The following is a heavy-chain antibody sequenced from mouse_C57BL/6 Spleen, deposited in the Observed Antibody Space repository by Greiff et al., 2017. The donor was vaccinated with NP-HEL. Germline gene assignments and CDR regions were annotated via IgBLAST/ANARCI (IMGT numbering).Heavy chain of an antibody. CDR2: IYPGSGST. CDR3: ARSEAYYSNSYYFDY. D-gene: IGHD2-5*01. J-gene: IGHJ2*01. CDR1: GYTFTSYW. V-gene: IGHV1-55*01. Sequence: VQLQQPGAELVKPGASVKMSCKASGYTFTSYWITWVKQRPGQGLEWIGDIYPGSGSTNYNEKFKSKATLTVDTSSSTAYMQLSSLTSEDSAVYYCARSEAYYSNSYYFDYWGQGTTLTVSS.